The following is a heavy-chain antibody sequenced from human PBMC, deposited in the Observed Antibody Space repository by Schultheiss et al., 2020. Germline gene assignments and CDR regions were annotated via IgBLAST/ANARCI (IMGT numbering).Heavy chain of an antibody. V-gene: IGHV3-7*01. CDR2: IKPDGSEK. Sequence: GESLKISCAASGFTFSRYSMTWVRQAPGKGLEWVANIKPDGSEKHYVDSVKGRLTIARDNAKRSLYLEMNSLRVEDTAVYYCARDKVVLVAANDDYYFGMDVWGQGTTVTVSS. CDR1: GFTFSRYS. J-gene: IGHJ6*02. CDR3: ARDKVVLVAANDDYYFGMDV. D-gene: IGHD2-15*01.